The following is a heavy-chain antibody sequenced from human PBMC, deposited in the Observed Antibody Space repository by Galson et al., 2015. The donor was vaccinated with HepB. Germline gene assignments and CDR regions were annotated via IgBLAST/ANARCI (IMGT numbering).Heavy chain of an antibody. V-gene: IGHV6-1*01. CDR2: TYYRSKWYN. CDR3: ARGSGRYAMDV. CDR1: GDSVSSNSAA. J-gene: IGHJ6*02. Sequence: AISGDSVSSNSAAWNWIRHSPSRGLEWLGRTYYRSKWYNDYAVSVRSRITINPDTSKNQFSLQLGSVTPDDTAVYYCARGSGRYAMDVWGQGTTVTVSS. D-gene: IGHD3-10*01.